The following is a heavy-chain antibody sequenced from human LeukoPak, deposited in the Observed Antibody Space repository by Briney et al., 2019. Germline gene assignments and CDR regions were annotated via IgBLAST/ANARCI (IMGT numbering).Heavy chain of an antibody. CDR3: ARVSSTTSAIRY. Sequence: SETLSLTCTVSRGSISTYYWSWIRHPPGKELEWIGYIHYSGTTNYSPSLNSRVTISVDTSKNQFSLRLSSVTAADTAVYYCARVSSTTSAIRYWGQGTLVTVSS. V-gene: IGHV4-59*01. CDR2: IHYSGTT. J-gene: IGHJ4*02. CDR1: RGSISTYY. D-gene: IGHD2-2*01.